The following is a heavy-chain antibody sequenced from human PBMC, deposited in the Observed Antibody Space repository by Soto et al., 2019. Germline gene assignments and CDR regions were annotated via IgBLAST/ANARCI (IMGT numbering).Heavy chain of an antibody. V-gene: IGHV3-21*01. CDR3: ARGGDSSGSWPRY. CDR2: VSSSSSYI. Sequence: GGSLRLSCAASGFIFSSYSMNWVRQAPGKGLEWVSSVSSSSSYIYYADSLKGRFTISRDNAKNSLYLQMNSLRVEDTAVYYCARGGDSSGSWPRYWGQGTLVTVSS. J-gene: IGHJ4*02. CDR1: GFIFSSYS. D-gene: IGHD3-22*01.